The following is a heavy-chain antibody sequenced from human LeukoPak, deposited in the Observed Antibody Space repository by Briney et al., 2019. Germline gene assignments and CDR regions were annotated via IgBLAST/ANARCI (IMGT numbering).Heavy chain of an antibody. V-gene: IGHV4-39*07. CDR1: GGSISSSNYY. J-gene: IGHJ3*02. CDR3: ARVPPFMVRGADAFDI. CDR2: IYYSGST. D-gene: IGHD3-10*01. Sequence: SETLSLTCTVSGGSISSSNYYWGWIRQPPGKGLEWIGSIYYSGSTFYNPSLKSRVTISVHTSKNQFSLKLSSVTAADTAEYYCARVPPFMVRGADAFDIWGQGTMVTVSS.